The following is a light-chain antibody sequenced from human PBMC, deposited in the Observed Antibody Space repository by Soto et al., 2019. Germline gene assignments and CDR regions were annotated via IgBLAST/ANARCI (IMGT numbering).Light chain of an antibody. V-gene: IGKV1-39*01. CDR1: QPIRTY. Sequence: IKIPNSPSPLPASVGEGVTISGRAIQPIRTYLHWYQHKPGRVPRLLISDVSTLQSGVPGRFRGSGSETEFTLTITYVQPEDFATYYCQQGYSIHALTFGGGTKVE. J-gene: IGKJ4*01. CDR2: DVS. CDR3: QQGYSIHALT.